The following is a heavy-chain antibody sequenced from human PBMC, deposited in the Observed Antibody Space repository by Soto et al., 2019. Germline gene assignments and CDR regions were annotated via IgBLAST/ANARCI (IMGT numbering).Heavy chain of an antibody. V-gene: IGHV4-31*03. CDR2: ISYGGST. Sequence: QVQLQESGPGLVKPSQTLSLTCTVSGGSINSGGYCWSWIRQHPGKGLDWIGCISYGGSTSYNPPRKGRVTKSVATSKNRFPVRLPSVPAAAPAVYSCSRGILAWGQGALITVSS. D-gene: IGHD3-10*01. CDR1: GGSINSGGYC. CDR3: SRGILA. J-gene: IGHJ5*02.